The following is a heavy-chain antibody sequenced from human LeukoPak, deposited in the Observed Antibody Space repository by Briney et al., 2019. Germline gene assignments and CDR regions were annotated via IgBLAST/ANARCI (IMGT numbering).Heavy chain of an antibody. V-gene: IGHV3-11*01. Sequence: PSETLSLTCTVSGGSISSGDYYWSWIRQAPGKGLEWVSYISSSGSTIYYADSVKGRFTISRDNAKNSLYLQMNSLRAEDTAVYYCARDIAAAGTFYYYGMDVWGQGTTVTVSS. CDR3: ARDIAAAGTFYYYGMDV. CDR2: ISSSGSTI. J-gene: IGHJ6*02. D-gene: IGHD6-13*01. CDR1: GGSISSGDYY.